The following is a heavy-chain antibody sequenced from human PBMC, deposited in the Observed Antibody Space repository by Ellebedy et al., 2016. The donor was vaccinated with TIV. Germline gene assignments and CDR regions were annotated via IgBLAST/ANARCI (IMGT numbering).Heavy chain of an antibody. D-gene: IGHD2-2*01. CDR2: ISSSSSYI. Sequence: GGSLRLSCAASGFTFSSYSMVWVRQAPGKGLEWVSSISSSSSYIYYADSVKGRFTISRDNAKNSLYLQVNSLRAEDTAVYYCASCSGTSCIEPYAFDIWGQGTMVTVSS. J-gene: IGHJ3*02. V-gene: IGHV3-21*01. CDR1: GFTFSSYS. CDR3: ASCSGTSCIEPYAFDI.